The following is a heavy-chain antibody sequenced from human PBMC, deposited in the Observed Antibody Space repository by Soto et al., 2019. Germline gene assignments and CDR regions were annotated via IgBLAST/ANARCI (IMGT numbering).Heavy chain of an antibody. V-gene: IGHV4-61*05. Sequence: PSETLSLTCTVSGGSISSSSYYWGWIRQPPGKGLEWIGYIYYSGSTNYNPSLKSRVTISVDTSKNQFPLNLNSVTAADTAVYYCARVDENLTGYPFDYWGQGTLVTVSS. D-gene: IGHD3-9*01. CDR3: ARVDENLTGYPFDY. CDR1: GGSISSSSYY. CDR2: IYYSGST. J-gene: IGHJ4*02.